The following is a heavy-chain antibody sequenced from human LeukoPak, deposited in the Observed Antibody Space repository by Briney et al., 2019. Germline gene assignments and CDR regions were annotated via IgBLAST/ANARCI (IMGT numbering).Heavy chain of an antibody. Sequence: PSQTLSLTCTVSGDSISSGSYYWSWIRQPAGKGLQWIGRIHTSGRTNYNPSLKSRVTISADTSKNQFSLKLSSVTAADTAVYYCARGVTYYYDSSGYLYWGQGTLVTVSS. D-gene: IGHD3-22*01. V-gene: IGHV4-61*02. CDR1: GDSISSGSYY. CDR2: IHTSGRT. J-gene: IGHJ4*02. CDR3: ARGVTYYYDSSGYLY.